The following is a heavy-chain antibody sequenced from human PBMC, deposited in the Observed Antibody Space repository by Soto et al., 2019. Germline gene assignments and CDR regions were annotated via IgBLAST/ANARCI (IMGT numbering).Heavy chain of an antibody. J-gene: IGHJ3*02. D-gene: IGHD4-17*01. V-gene: IGHV3-74*01. Sequence: SCAASGFTFSSYWMHWVRQAPGKGLVWVSRINSDGSSTSYADSVKGRFTISRDNAKNTLYLQMNSLRAEDTAVYYCARGANDYGDYVGSDAFDIWGQGTMVTVSS. CDR1: GFTFSSYW. CDR2: INSDGSST. CDR3: ARGANDYGDYVGSDAFDI.